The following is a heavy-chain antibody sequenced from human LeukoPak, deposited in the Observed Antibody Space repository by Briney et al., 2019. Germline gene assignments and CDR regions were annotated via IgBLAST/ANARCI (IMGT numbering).Heavy chain of an antibody. CDR1: GGSISSGDYY. CDR2: IYYSGST. J-gene: IGHJ4*02. CDR3: ARAWGYGSGSYYSFYFDY. V-gene: IGHV4-30-4*01. Sequence: PSETLSLTCTVSGGSISSGDYYWSWIRQPPGKGLEWIGYIYYSGSTYYNPSLKSRVTMSVDTSKNQFSLKLSSVTAADTAVYYCARAWGYGSGSYYSFYFDYWGQGTLVTVSS. D-gene: IGHD3-10*01.